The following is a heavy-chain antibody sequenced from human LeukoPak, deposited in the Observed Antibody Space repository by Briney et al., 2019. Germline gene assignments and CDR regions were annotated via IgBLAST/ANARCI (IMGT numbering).Heavy chain of an antibody. CDR2: NIPFYGAT. V-gene: IGHV1-69*01. J-gene: IGHJ4*02. Sequence: GASVKVSCKASGGTLNNYAVNWVRQATGQGLEWMGGNIPFYGATNYAAKFQGRVTITADESTGTVYMELSSLRSEDTAVYYCARMKGYSYSDYWGQGTLVTVSS. CDR3: ARMKGYSYSDY. D-gene: IGHD1-26*01. CDR1: GGTLNNYA.